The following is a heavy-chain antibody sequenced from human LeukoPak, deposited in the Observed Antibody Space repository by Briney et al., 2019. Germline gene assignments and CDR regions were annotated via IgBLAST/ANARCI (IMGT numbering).Heavy chain of an antibody. J-gene: IGHJ4*02. Sequence: PWGSLRLSCAASGFTFSNYAMHWVRQAPGKGLEWVAVIWYDGSPKYYPDSVKGRFTISRDNSKSTLYLQMNSLRAEDMAVYYCVSYYWAFDYWGQGTLVTVSS. V-gene: IGHV3-33*03. CDR1: GFTFSNYA. D-gene: IGHD1-26*01. CDR3: VSYYWAFDY. CDR2: IWYDGSPK.